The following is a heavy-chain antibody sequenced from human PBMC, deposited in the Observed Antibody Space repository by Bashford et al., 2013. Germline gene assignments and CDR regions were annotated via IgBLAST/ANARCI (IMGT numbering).Heavy chain of an antibody. V-gene: IGHV1-8*01. D-gene: IGHD2-15*01. Sequence: ASVKVSCKASGYTFTSFDINWVRQAPGQGLEWMGWINPNSGNTGYAQKFHGRVTMARDNSISTAYMELSNLRSDDTAVYYCARVWGAGYCSSGSCYHFDLWGQGTLVHRLL. CDR2: INPNSGNT. CDR1: GYTFTSFD. J-gene: IGHJ5*02. CDR3: ARVWGAGYCSSGSCYHFDL.